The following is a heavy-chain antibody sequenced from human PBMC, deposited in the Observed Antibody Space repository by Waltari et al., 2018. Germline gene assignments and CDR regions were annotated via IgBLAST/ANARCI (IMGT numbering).Heavy chain of an antibody. CDR2: IRSRFKGDAT. J-gene: IGHJ4*02. Sequence: EVQLVASGGALVQPGGSLTLSCAASGRIIRHYALHWVRQASGKGPGWVGRIRSRFKGDATAYGESVQGRFTISRDDSKNTVYLEMNSLKTDDTAVYYCIRPFEMGIDWGQGTLVTVSS. CDR1: GRIIRHYA. CDR3: IRPFEMGID. V-gene: IGHV3-73*01. D-gene: IGHD7-27*01.